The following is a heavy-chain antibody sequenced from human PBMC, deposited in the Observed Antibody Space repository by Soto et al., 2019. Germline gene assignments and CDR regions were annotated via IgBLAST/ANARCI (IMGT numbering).Heavy chain of an antibody. D-gene: IGHD6-13*01. J-gene: IGHJ6*02. CDR2: IYSGGST. CDR3: TRDTPRYSRSWHHTWNGMDV. CDR1: GFTVSSNY. V-gene: IGHV3-53*01. Sequence: LRLSCAASGFTVSSNYMSWVRQAPGKGLEWCSVIYSGGSTYYADSVKGRFTISRDNSKNTRYLQMNSLRAEDAAVYYCTRDTPRYSRSWHHTWNGMDVWGQGTTVTVSS.